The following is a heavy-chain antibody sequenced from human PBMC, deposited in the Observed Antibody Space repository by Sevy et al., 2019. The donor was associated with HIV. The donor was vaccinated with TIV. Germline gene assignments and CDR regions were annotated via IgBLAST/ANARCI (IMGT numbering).Heavy chain of an antibody. CDR3: ARVGSDWELDY. Sequence: SETLSLTCTVSGGSIRSYYWSWIRQPPGKGLEWLGYIYYSGSTNYNPSLKSRVTISVDTSENQFSLKLSSVTAAHTAVYYCARVGSDWELDYWGQGTLVTVSS. CDR2: IYYSGST. J-gene: IGHJ4*02. V-gene: IGHV4-59*01. D-gene: IGHD1-26*01. CDR1: GGSIRSYY.